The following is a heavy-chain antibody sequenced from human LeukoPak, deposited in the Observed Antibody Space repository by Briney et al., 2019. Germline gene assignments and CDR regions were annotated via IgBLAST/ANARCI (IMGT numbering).Heavy chain of an antibody. V-gene: IGHV1-8*01. CDR2: MNPNSGNT. J-gene: IGHJ6*03. Sequence: GASVKVSCTASGYTFTSYDINWVRQATGQGLEWMGWMNPNSGNTGYAQKFQGRVTMTRNTSISTAYMELRSLRSDDTAVYYCARQYYDILSGNYYYYMDVWGKGTTVTISS. CDR1: GYTFTSYD. D-gene: IGHD3-9*01. CDR3: ARQYYDILSGNYYYYMDV.